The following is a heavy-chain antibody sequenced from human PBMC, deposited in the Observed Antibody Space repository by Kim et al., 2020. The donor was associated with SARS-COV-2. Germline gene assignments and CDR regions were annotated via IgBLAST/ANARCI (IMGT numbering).Heavy chain of an antibody. J-gene: IGHJ4*02. CDR2: IWYDGSKQ. V-gene: IGHV3-33*01. CDR1: GFTVRSYG. Sequence: GGSLRLSCVASGFTVRSYGMHWVRQAPGKGLEWVAVIWYDGSKQYYADSVKGRFSISRDYSKNTVYLEMNSLRVEDTAMYHCARDIGPDNYYFDYWGQGILVSVSS. CDR3: ARDIGPDNYYFDY. D-gene: IGHD2-15*01.